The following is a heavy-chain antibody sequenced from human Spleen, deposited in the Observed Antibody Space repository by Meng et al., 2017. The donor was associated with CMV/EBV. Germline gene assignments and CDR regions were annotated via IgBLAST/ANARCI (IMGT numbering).Heavy chain of an antibody. D-gene: IGHD2-15*01. CDR3: ARDISCTTSNCYSGDFYYYYHGMEV. CDR1: GFTFSSYW. V-gene: IGHV3-21*06. CDR2: ISSSSGYI. Sequence: GESLKISCAASGFTFSSYWMHWVRQAPGKGLEWVSSISSSSGYIYYADSVKGRFTISRDNSRNSLYLQMNSLSAEDTAVYYCARDISCTTSNCYSGDFYYYYHGMEVWGQGTTVTVSS. J-gene: IGHJ6*02.